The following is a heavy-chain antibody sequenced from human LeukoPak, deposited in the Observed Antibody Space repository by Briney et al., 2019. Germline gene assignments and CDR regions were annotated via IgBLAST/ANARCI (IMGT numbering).Heavy chain of an antibody. J-gene: IGHJ4*01. Sequence: SETLSLTCTVSGGSISTYYWGWFRQPPGKGLEWIGYIYASGSANYNPSLKSRVTISVDTSKSQFSLKLTSVTAADTAVYYCARHARFCTSTSCYDYWGQGTLVTVSS. D-gene: IGHD2-2*01. CDR2: IYASGSA. CDR1: GGSISTYY. V-gene: IGHV4-4*09. CDR3: ARHARFCTSTSCYDY.